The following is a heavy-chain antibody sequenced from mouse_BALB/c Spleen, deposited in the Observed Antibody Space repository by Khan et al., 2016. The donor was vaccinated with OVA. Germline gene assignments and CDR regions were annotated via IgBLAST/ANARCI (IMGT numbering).Heavy chain of an antibody. Sequence: IQLVQSGPELMKPGASVKISCKASGYSFTTYYIHWMMQSHGKSLEWIGYIDPFSGGTTYNQKFKGKATLTVDRSSSTAYIHLSNLTSEDSAVYYCTRHGYVAWFTYGGQGTLVTVSS. CDR1: GYSFTTYY. CDR3: TRHGYVAWFTY. V-gene: IGHV1S135*01. CDR2: IDPFSGGT. D-gene: IGHD2-2*01. J-gene: IGHJ3*01.